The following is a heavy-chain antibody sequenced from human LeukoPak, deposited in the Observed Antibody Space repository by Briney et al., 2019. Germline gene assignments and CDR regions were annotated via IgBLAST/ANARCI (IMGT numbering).Heavy chain of an antibody. D-gene: IGHD2-15*01. V-gene: IGHV4-59*12. CDR2: IYYSGST. Sequence: TSETLSLTCTVSGGSISSYYWSWIRQPPGKGLEWIGYIYYSGSTNYNPSLKSRVTISVDTSKNQFSLKLSSVTAADTAAYYCARDTLGAFDIWGQGTMVTVSS. CDR1: GGSISSYY. J-gene: IGHJ3*02. CDR3: ARDTLGAFDI.